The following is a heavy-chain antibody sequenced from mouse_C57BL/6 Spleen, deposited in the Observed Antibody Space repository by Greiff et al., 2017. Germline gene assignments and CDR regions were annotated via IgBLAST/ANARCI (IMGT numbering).Heavy chain of an antibody. D-gene: IGHD2-3*01. V-gene: IGHV1-42*01. Sequence: EVKLMESGPELVKPGASVKISCKASGYSFTGYYMNWVKQSPEKSLEWIGEINPSTGGTTYNQKFKAKATLTVDKSSSTAYMQLKSLTSEDSAVYYCARGGLYDGYYGFAYWGQGTLVTVSA. J-gene: IGHJ3*01. CDR1: GYSFTGYY. CDR3: ARGGLYDGYYGFAY. CDR2: INPSTGGT.